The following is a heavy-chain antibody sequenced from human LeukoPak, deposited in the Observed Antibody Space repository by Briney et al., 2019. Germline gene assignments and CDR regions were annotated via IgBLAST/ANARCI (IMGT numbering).Heavy chain of an antibody. V-gene: IGHV4-59*01. CDR1: GGSLSSYY. CDR3: ARLDMVQDGGDYYYYGMDV. Sequence: AETLSLTCTVSGGSLSSYYWSWIRQPPGKGLEWIGYIYYSGSTNYNPSPKSRVTISVDTPKNQFSLKLSSVTAADTAVYYCARLDMVQDGGDYYYYGMDVWGQGTTVTVSS. D-gene: IGHD2-21*01. CDR2: IYYSGST. J-gene: IGHJ6*02.